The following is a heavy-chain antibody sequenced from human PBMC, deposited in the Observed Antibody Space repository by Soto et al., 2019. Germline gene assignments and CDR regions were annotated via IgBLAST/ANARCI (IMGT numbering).Heavy chain of an antibody. J-gene: IGHJ4*02. CDR3: AKDDYSGSNGCFDY. V-gene: IGHV3-23*01. CDR1: GFTFSNYA. CDR2: LTPSGDAT. Sequence: EVQLLESGGGLGQPGGSLRLSCAASGFTFSNYAMNWVRQAPGKGLEWVSALTPSGDATFYADSVKGRFIISRDNSKNTLYLQMNSLRAEDTAIYYCAKDDYSGSNGCFDYWGQGTLVTVSS. D-gene: IGHD1-26*01.